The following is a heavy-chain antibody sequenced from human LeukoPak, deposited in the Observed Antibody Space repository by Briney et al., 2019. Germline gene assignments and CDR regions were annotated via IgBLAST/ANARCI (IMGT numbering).Heavy chain of an antibody. CDR1: GFTFSDHY. D-gene: IGHD5-12*01. CDR3: ARTYERELDY. Sequence: GGSLRLSCAASGFTFSDHYMSWIRQAPGKGLEWVSYISSSSSTIYYADSVKGRFTISRDDAKNSVYLQMNSLRAEDTAVYYCARTYERELDYWGQGTLVTVSS. CDR2: ISSSSSTI. V-gene: IGHV3-11*04. J-gene: IGHJ4*02.